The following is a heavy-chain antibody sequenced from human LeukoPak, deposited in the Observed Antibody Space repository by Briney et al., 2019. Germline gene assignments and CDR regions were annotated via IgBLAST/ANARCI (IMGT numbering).Heavy chain of an antibody. Sequence: SETLSLTCTVSGGSISSSSYYWGWIRQPPGKGLEWIGSIYYSGSTYYNPSLKSRVTISVDTSKNQFSLKLSSVTAADTAVYFCARGPLWFGGFDYWGQGTLVTVSS. CDR3: ARGPLWFGGFDY. V-gene: IGHV4-39*07. CDR1: GGSISSSSYY. CDR2: IYYSGST. D-gene: IGHD3-10*01. J-gene: IGHJ4*02.